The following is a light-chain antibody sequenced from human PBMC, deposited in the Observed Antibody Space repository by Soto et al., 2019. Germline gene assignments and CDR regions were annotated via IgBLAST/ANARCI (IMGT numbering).Light chain of an antibody. Sequence: AIQLTQSPSSQSASVGDRVTITCRASQGISSALAWYQQKPGKAPKLLIYDASSLESGVPSRFSGSGSGTDFTLTISSRQPEDFATYYCQQFNSYPPYTFGQGTKLEIK. CDR1: QGISSA. J-gene: IGKJ2*01. CDR2: DAS. V-gene: IGKV1-13*02. CDR3: QQFNSYPPYT.